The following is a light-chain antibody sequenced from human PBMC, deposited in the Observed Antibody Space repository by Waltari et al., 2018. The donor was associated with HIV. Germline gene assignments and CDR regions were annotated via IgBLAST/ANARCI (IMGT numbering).Light chain of an antibody. J-gene: IGLJ3*02. V-gene: IGLV2-14*03. CDR2: DVT. CDR1: DDHVGGDNY. Sequence: QSALTQPASVSGSPGQSSLISCSGTDDHVGGDNYVPWYQQHPGKVPRLVIYDVTNRPSGVSTRFSGSKSGNTASLTIAGLQAEDEADYYCCSYVGTSTSWLFGGGTKLTV. CDR3: CSYVGTSTSWL.